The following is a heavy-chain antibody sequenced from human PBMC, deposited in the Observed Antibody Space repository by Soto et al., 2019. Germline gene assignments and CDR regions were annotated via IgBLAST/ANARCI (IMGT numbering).Heavy chain of an antibody. J-gene: IGHJ2*01. CDR1: WFTFSRDA. D-gene: IGHD2-2*01. CDR3: ARDEGYGSNSGWYFDL. Sequence: PGGSLRLSCAASWFTFSRDAMHWVRQAPGKGLEWVAVISYHGKKTYYADSVQGRFTISRDNSKNTLYLQMNSLGPEDTAVYYCARDEGYGSNSGWYFDLWGRGTLVTVSS. CDR2: ISYHGKKT. V-gene: IGHV3-30*04.